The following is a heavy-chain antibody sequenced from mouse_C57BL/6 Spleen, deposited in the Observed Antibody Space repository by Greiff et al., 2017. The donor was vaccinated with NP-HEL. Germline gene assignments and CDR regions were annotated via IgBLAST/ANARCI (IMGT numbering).Heavy chain of an antibody. Sequence: EVQLVESGGDLVKPGGSLKLSCAASGFTFSSYGMSWVRQTPDKRLEWVATISSGGSYTYYPDSVKGRFTISRDNAKNTLYLQMSSLKSEDTAMYYCARQVITTVVALEEAMDYWGQGTSVTVSS. CDR3: ARQVITTVVALEEAMDY. J-gene: IGHJ4*01. CDR1: GFTFSSYG. V-gene: IGHV5-6*01. CDR2: ISSGGSYT. D-gene: IGHD1-1*01.